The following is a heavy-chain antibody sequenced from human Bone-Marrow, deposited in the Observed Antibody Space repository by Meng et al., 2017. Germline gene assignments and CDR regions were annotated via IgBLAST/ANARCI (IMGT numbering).Heavy chain of an antibody. J-gene: IGHJ5*02. Sequence: SETLSLTCAVYGGSFSGYYWSWIRQPPGKGLEWIGEINHSGSTNYNPSLKSRVTISVDTSKNQFSLKLSSVTAADTAVYYCAGEAGDSSGYYRGTYNWFDPWGQGTLVTVSS. CDR2: INHSGST. V-gene: IGHV4-34*09. CDR3: AGEAGDSSGYYRGTYNWFDP. CDR1: GGSFSGYY. D-gene: IGHD3-22*01.